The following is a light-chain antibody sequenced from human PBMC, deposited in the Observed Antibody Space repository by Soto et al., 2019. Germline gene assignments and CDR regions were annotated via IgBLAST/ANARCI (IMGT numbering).Light chain of an antibody. Sequence: ETVMTQSPGTLSVSPGERVTLSCRASQSVSNNLAWYQQRSGQAPRLLIYGASTRATGVPARFSGSGSGTDFTLTISSLEPEDFAVYYCQQRSNWPPLNTFGQGTKLEIK. J-gene: IGKJ2*01. CDR1: QSVSNN. CDR2: GAS. CDR3: QQRSNWPPLNT. V-gene: IGKV3-15*01.